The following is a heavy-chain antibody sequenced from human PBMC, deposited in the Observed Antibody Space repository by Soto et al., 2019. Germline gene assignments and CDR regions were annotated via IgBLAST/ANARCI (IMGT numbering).Heavy chain of an antibody. D-gene: IGHD3-10*01. Sequence: ASVKVSCKASGYTFTSYYMHWVRQAPGQGLEWMGIINPSGGSTSYAQKFQGRVTMTRDTSTSTVYMELSSLRSEDTAVYYCARDYYGSGRDDAFDIWGQGTMVNVSS. CDR1: GYTFTSYY. J-gene: IGHJ3*02. V-gene: IGHV1-46*01. CDR3: ARDYYGSGRDDAFDI. CDR2: INPSGGST.